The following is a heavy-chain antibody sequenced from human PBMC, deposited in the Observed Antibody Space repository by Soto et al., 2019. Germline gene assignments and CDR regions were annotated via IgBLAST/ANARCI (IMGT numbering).Heavy chain of an antibody. CDR2: ISSSSSYI. CDR3: ARMGSGGYDSYYYYYMDV. J-gene: IGHJ6*03. Sequence: GGSLRLSCAASGFTFSSYSMNWVRQAPGKGLEWVSSISSSSSYIYYADSVKGRFTISRDNAKNSLYLQMNSLRAEDTAVYYCARMGSGGYDSYYYYYMDVWGKGTTVTVSS. D-gene: IGHD5-12*01. V-gene: IGHV3-21*01. CDR1: GFTFSSYS.